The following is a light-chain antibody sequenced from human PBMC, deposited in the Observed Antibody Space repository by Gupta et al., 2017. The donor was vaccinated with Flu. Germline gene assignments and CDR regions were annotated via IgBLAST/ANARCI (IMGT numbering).Light chain of an antibody. J-gene: IGKJ2*01. Sequence: DIVMTQSPDSLAVSLGERATINCKSSQSVLYSSNNKNYLAWYQQKVGQPPKLLIYWASTREAGVPDRFSGSGYGTDFTLTISSRQAEDVAVYYCQQDDNNPMYTFGQGTKLEIK. CDR2: WAS. V-gene: IGKV4-1*01. CDR1: QSVLYSSNNKNY. CDR3: QQDDNNPMYT.